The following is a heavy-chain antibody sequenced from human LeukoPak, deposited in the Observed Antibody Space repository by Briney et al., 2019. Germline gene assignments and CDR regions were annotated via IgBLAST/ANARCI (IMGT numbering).Heavy chain of an antibody. V-gene: IGHV4-39*01. D-gene: IGHD1-1*01. J-gene: IGHJ4*02. Sequence: SETLSLTCSVSGDSISSYSHNWGCIRQPPGKGLEWIGSSHYRGSTYYDPSLRSRVTISVDTSNNQFSLNLRSVTAADTAMYYCVQTTGCPGVDYWGQGILVTVSS. CDR3: VQTTGCPGVDY. CDR1: GDSISSYSHN. CDR2: SHYRGST.